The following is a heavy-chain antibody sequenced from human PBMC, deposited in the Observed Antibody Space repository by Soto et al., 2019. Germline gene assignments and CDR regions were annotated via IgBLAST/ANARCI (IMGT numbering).Heavy chain of an antibody. CDR3: ARVRGRYYGWESYQGIEV. Sequence: QVQLVESGGGVVQPGRSLRLSCAASGFTFNNFGMHWVRQAPGKGLEWVAVIWYDGSNEYYADSVKGRFTISRDNSKNTLYLQMNRLRDEDPAVYHCARVRGRYYGWESYQGIEVWGQGTKVTVSS. CDR1: GFTFNNFG. J-gene: IGHJ6*02. D-gene: IGHD3-10*01. V-gene: IGHV3-33*01. CDR2: IWYDGSNE.